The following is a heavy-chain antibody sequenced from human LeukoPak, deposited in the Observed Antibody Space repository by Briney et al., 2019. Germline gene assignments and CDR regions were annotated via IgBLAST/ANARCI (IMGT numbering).Heavy chain of an antibody. CDR1: GFTFSSYG. J-gene: IGHJ5*02. D-gene: IGHD6-13*01. CDR2: IWYDGSNK. CDR3: ARVGGGIPWFDP. Sequence: GGSLRLSCAASGFTFSSYGMHWVRQAPGKGLEWVAVIWYDGSNKYYADSVKGRFTISRDNSKNTLYLQMNSLRAEDTAVCYCARVGGGIPWFDPWGQGTLVTVSS. V-gene: IGHV3-33*01.